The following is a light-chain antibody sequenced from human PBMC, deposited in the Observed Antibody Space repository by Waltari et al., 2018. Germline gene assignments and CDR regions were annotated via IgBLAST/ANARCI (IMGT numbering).Light chain of an antibody. CDR1: SSNIGDNY. CDR3: GTWDRSLNGGV. V-gene: IGLV1-51*01. CDR2: DNG. Sequence: QSVLTQPPSASAAPGQRVTISCFGSSSNIGDNYVSWYQQLPGTAPKLLIYDNGKRPSGIPDRFADSRSGTSATLGITGLQTGDEADYYCGTWDRSLNGGVFGGGTKLTVL. J-gene: IGLJ3*02.